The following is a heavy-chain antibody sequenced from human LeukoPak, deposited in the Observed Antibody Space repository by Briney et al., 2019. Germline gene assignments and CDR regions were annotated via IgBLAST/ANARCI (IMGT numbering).Heavy chain of an antibody. J-gene: IGHJ4*02. V-gene: IGHV3-9*01. CDR3: AKDISYYDSSGYYGVDY. D-gene: IGHD3-22*01. Sequence: GRSLRLSCAASGFTFDDYAMHWVRQAPGKGLEWVSGISWNSVSIGYADSVKGRFTISRDNAKNSLYLQMNSLRAGDTALYYCAKDISYYDSSGYYGVDYWGQGTLVTVSS. CDR2: ISWNSVSI. CDR1: GFTFDDYA.